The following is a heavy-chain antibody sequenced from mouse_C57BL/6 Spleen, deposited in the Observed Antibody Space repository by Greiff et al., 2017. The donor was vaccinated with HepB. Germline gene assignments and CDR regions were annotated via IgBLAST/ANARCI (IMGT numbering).Heavy chain of an antibody. CDR2: IDPETGGT. CDR1: GYTFTDYE. CDR3: TRRDYGYDGPY. D-gene: IGHD2-2*01. V-gene: IGHV1-15*01. Sequence: QVQLQQSGAELVRPGASVTLSCKASGYTFTDYEMHWVKQTPVHGLEWIGAIDPETGGTAYNQKFKGKAILTADKSSSTAYMALRSLTSEDSAVYYCTRRDYGYDGPYWGQGTTLTVSS. J-gene: IGHJ2*01.